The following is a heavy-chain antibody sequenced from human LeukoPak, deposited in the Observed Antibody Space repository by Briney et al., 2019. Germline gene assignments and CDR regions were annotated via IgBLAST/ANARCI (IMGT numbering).Heavy chain of an antibody. CDR1: GGSISSGDYY. J-gene: IGHJ4*02. Sequence: SETLSLTCTVSGGSISSGDYYWSWIRQPPGKDLEWIGYIYYSGSTYYNPSLKSRVTISVGTSKNQFSLKLSSVTAADTAVYYCARDWGQVDYWGQGTLVTVSS. CDR3: ARDWGQVDY. D-gene: IGHD3-16*01. CDR2: IYYSGST. V-gene: IGHV4-30-4*08.